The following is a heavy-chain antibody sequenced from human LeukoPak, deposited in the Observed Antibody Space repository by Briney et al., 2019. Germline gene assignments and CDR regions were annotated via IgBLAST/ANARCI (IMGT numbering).Heavy chain of an antibody. J-gene: IGHJ4*02. CDR2: IWCDGSNK. CDR3: ARDTVTTDY. CDR1: GFTFSSYG. Sequence: GGSLRLSCAASGFTFSSYGMHWVRQAPGKGLERVAVIWCDGSNKYYADSVKGRFTISRDNSKNTLYLQMNSLRAEDTAVYYCARDTVTTDYWGQGTLVTVSS. V-gene: IGHV3-33*01. D-gene: IGHD4-17*01.